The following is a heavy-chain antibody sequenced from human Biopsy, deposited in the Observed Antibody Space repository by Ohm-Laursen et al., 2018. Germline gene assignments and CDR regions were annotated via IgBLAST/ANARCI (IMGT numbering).Heavy chain of an antibody. CDR1: GGSITADF. D-gene: IGHD3/OR15-3a*01. CDR2: RFHSGGP. CDR3: VRLNRRGNIIFFDY. Sequence: PGTLSLTCTVSGGSITADFWTWIRQTPGERLEWIGYRFHSGGPMYKPSLKSRVTISVDTSKSHFSLTLPSVTAADTAVYYCVRLNRRGNIIFFDYWGRGTLVTVSS. J-gene: IGHJ4*02. V-gene: IGHV4-59*08.